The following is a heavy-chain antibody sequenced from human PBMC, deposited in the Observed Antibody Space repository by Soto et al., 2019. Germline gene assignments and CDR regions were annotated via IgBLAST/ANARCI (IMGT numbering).Heavy chain of an antibody. Sequence: GGSLRLSCAASGFTFSSYAMWWVRQAPGKGLECVSAISGGGETTYYADSVKGRFTISRDNSKNTLYLQMNSLRAEDTAVYYCAFNSGSGSYYFDYWGQGALVTVSS. CDR1: GFTFSSYA. D-gene: IGHD3-10*01. V-gene: IGHV3-23*01. J-gene: IGHJ4*02. CDR2: ISGGGETT. CDR3: AFNSGSGSYYFDY.